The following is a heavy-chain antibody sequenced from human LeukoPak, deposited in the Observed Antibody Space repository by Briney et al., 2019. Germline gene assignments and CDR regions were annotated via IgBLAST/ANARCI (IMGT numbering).Heavy chain of an antibody. D-gene: IGHD3-10*01. V-gene: IGHV1-2*02. Sequence: ASVKVSCKSSGYTFTGYYMHWVRQAPGQGLEWMGWINPNSGGTKYAQKFQGRVTITRDTSITTAYMELSRLRSDDTAVYYCASGGGVSSYVSETYRWSDQNWFDPWGQGTLVTVSS. CDR1: GYTFTGYY. CDR2: INPNSGGT. J-gene: IGHJ5*02. CDR3: ASGGGVSSYVSETYRWSDQNWFDP.